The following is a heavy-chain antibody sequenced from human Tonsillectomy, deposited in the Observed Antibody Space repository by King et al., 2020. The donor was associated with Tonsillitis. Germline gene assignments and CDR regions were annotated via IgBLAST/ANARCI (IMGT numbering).Heavy chain of an antibody. Sequence: VQLVESGGGLVQPGGSLRLSCAASGFTFSTYAMSWVRQAPGKGLEWVSAISGSGASTYYADSMGGRFTISRDNSKNPLYQEMNSLRAEDTAVYNCAKAMGYSYLYYFDYWGQGTLVTVSS. CDR1: GFTFSTYA. D-gene: IGHD5-18*01. CDR2: ISGSGAST. J-gene: IGHJ4*02. V-gene: IGHV3-23*04. CDR3: AKAMGYSYLYYFDY.